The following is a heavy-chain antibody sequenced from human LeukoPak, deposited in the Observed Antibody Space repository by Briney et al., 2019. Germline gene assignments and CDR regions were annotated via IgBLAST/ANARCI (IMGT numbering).Heavy chain of an antibody. J-gene: IGHJ4*02. Sequence: SETLSLTCTVSGGSISSSSYYWGWIRQPPGKGLEWIGSIYYSGRTYYNPSLKSRVTISVDTSKNQFSLKLSSVTAADTAVYYCARDFLGAGTVGATSGYWGQGTLVTVSS. D-gene: IGHD1-26*01. CDR2: IYYSGRT. V-gene: IGHV4-39*02. CDR3: ARDFLGAGTVGATSGY. CDR1: GGSISSSSYY.